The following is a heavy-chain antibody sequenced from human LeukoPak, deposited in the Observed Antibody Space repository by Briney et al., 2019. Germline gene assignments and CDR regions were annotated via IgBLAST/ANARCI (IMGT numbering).Heavy chain of an antibody. CDR3: AKDLVTGYSIFDY. J-gene: IGHJ4*02. Sequence: PGGSQRLSCAASGFTFSSYGMSWVRQAPGKGLEWVSAISGSGGSTYYADSVKGRFTISRDNSKNTLYLQMNSLRAEDTAVYYCAKDLVTGYSIFDYWGQGTLVTVSS. D-gene: IGHD3-9*01. CDR1: GFTFSSYG. V-gene: IGHV3-23*01. CDR2: ISGSGGST.